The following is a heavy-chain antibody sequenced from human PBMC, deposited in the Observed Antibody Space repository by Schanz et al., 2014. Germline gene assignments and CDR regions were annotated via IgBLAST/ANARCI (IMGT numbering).Heavy chain of an antibody. D-gene: IGHD4-17*01. CDR2: IYHTGST. CDR1: GGSVSSSDW. J-gene: IGHJ3*02. Sequence: QVQLQESGPGLVKPSETLSLTCTVSGGSVSSSDWWSWIRQPPGKGLEWIGEIYHTGSTNYNPSLKSRVTISVDTSKNQFSLNLSSATAADTAVYYCARDRGHGDLPGDIWGQGTMVTVSS. CDR3: ARDRGHGDLPGDI. V-gene: IGHV4-4*02.